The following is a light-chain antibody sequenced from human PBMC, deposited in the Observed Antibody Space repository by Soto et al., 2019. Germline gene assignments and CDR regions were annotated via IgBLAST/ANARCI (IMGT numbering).Light chain of an antibody. CDR1: SGDVGSYNL. J-gene: IGLJ1*01. Sequence: QSALTQPASVSGSPGQSITISCTGTSGDVGSYNLVSWYQHHPGKAPKLMIYEGSKRLSGVSNRFSGSKSGSTASLTISGPQDEDESDYYCCSYARSSTYVFGTGTKLTVL. CDR2: EGS. CDR3: CSYARSSTYV. V-gene: IGLV2-23*01.